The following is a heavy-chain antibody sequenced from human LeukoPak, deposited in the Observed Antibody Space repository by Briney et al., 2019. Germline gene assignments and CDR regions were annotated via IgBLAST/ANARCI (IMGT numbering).Heavy chain of an antibody. CDR2: ISGGGST. Sequence: PGGSLRLSCAASGFTFSSYALSWVRQAPGKGLEWVSAISGGGSTYYAESVKGRFTISRDNSKNALYLQMNSLRAEDTAVYYCAKDGRVEQQLYYFDYWGQGALVTVSS. CDR1: GFTFSSYA. V-gene: IGHV3-23*01. D-gene: IGHD6-13*01. J-gene: IGHJ4*02. CDR3: AKDGRVEQQLYYFDY.